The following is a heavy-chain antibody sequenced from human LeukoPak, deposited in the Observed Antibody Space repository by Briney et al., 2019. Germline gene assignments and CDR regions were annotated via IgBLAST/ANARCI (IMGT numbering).Heavy chain of an antibody. Sequence: PGGSLRISCAASGFTFSNYALSWVRQAPGKGLEWVASISGGGNNVYYAGSAKGRFTISRDNSQHTLYLQMTSLRAEDTAVYFCAKDVVAAAGFYFDYWGQGTLVTVSS. CDR1: GFTFSNYA. CDR2: ISGGGNNV. V-gene: IGHV3-23*01. D-gene: IGHD6-13*01. CDR3: AKDVVAAAGFYFDY. J-gene: IGHJ4*02.